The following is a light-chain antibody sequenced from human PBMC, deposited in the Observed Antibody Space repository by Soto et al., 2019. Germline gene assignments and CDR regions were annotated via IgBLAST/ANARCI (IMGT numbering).Light chain of an antibody. CDR3: QQYGSSPPWT. J-gene: IGKJ1*01. CDR1: QSVSSSY. V-gene: IGKV3-20*01. CDR2: GAS. Sequence: EIVLTQSPGTLSLSPGERATLSCRASQSVSSSYLAWYQQKPGQAPRLLIYGASSRATGIPDRFSGSGSGTDFTLTISRLEPEDFAVYYCQQYGSSPPWTXG.